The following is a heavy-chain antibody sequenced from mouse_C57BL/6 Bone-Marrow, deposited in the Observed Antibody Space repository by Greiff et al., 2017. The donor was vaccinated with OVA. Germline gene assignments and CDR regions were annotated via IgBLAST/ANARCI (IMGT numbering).Heavy chain of an antibody. CDR1: GFTFSDYG. J-gene: IGHJ1*03. D-gene: IGHD1-1*01. V-gene: IGHV5-15*01. Sequence: EVKLVESGGGLVQPGGSLKLSCAASGFTFSDYGMAWVRQAPRKGPEWVAFLSILAYSIYYADTVTGRRTISRESAKNTMYLEMNSLRSEDTAMYYYARVIYYGSSDWYFDDWGTGTTVTVSS. CDR2: LSILAYSI. CDR3: ARVIYYGSSDWYFDD.